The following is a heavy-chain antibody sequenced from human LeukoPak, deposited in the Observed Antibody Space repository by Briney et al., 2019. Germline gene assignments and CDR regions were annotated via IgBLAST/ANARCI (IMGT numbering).Heavy chain of an antibody. D-gene: IGHD3-3*01. Sequence: GESLKISCKSSGYSFNSYWIGWVRQMPGKGLEWMGIIYPGDSDTRYSPSFQGQVTISADKSISTAYLQWSSLKASDTAIYYCASSPDFWSAFDYWGQGTLVTVSS. CDR2: IYPGDSDT. V-gene: IGHV5-51*01. CDR3: ASSPDFWSAFDY. J-gene: IGHJ4*02. CDR1: GYSFNSYW.